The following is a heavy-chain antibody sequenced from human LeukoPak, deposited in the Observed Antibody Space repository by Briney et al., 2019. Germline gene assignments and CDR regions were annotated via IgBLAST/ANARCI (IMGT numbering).Heavy chain of an antibody. CDR1: GFTFSSYW. D-gene: IGHD6-13*01. CDR2: INSDGSST. Sequence: RTGGSLRLSCAASGFTFSSYWMHWVRQAPGKGLVWVSRINSDGSSTSYADSVKGRFTISRDNAKNTLYLQMNSLRAEDTAVYYCAKVVQYTASTGTGLDYWGQGTLVTVSS. V-gene: IGHV3-74*01. CDR3: AKVVQYTASTGTGLDY. J-gene: IGHJ4*02.